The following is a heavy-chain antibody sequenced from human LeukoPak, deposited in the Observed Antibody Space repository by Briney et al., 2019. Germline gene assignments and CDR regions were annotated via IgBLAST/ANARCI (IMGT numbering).Heavy chain of an antibody. D-gene: IGHD3-3*01. CDR2: ISGSGGST. CDR1: GFTFSSYA. V-gene: IGHV3-23*01. CDR3: AKKGGYDFWSGYEDY. J-gene: IGHJ4*02. Sequence: GGSLRLSCAASGFTFSSYAMSWVRQAPGKGLEWVSAISGSGGSTYYADSVKGRFTISRDNSKNTLYLRMNSLRAEDTAVYYCAKKGGYDFWSGYEDYWGQGTLVTVSS.